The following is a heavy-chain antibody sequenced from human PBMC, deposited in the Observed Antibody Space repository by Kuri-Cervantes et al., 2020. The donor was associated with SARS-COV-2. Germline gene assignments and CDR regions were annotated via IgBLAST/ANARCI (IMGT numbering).Heavy chain of an antibody. J-gene: IGHJ5*02. D-gene: IGHD5-12*01. CDR1: GGSISEGTTYY. CDR3: ARGRGYSGWRLNWFDP. Sequence: GSLRLSCTVSGGSISEGTTYYWAWIRQPPGKGLEWIGSIYSGGTTYYDPSLKSRVTISVDTSKNQFSLNLSSVTAADTAVYYCARGRGYSGWRLNWFDPWGQGTLVTVSS. CDR2: IYSGGTT. V-gene: IGHV4-39*07.